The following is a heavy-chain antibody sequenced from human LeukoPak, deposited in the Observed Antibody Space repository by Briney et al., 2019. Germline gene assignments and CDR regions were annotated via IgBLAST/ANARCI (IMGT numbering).Heavy chain of an antibody. V-gene: IGHV4-34*01. CDR1: GGSFSGYY. Sequence: SETLSLTCAVYGGSFSGYYWSWIRQPPGKGLEWIGEINHSGSTNYNPSLKSRVTISVDTSKNQFYLKLSSVTAADTAVYYCARGLERDDAFDIWGQGTMVTVSS. J-gene: IGHJ3*02. D-gene: IGHD1-1*01. CDR2: INHSGST. CDR3: ARGLERDDAFDI.